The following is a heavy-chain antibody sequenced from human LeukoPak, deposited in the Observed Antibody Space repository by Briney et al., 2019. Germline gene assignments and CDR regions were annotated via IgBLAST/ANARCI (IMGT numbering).Heavy chain of an antibody. CDR1: GFTVSSNY. CDR2: IYSGGST. J-gene: IGHJ4*02. D-gene: IGHD2-21*02. Sequence: HPGGSLRLSCAPSGFTVSSNYMSWVRQPPGKGLEWVSVIYSGGSTYYADSVKGRFTISRDNSNNTLYLQMNSLRAEDTAVYYCARGDGDWSGPFYYFDYWGQGTLVTVSS. V-gene: IGHV3-53*01. CDR3: ARGDGDWSGPFYYFDY.